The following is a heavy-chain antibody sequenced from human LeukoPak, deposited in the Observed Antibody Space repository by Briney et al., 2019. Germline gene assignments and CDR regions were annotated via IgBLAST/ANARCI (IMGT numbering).Heavy chain of an antibody. Sequence: GGSLRLSCAASGFTFSSYWMSWVRQAPGKGLEWVANIKQDGSEKYYVDSVKGRFTISRDNAKNSMYLQMNSLRAEDTAVYYCARDSVVRGVIITTANYYYGMDVWGQGTTVTVSS. V-gene: IGHV3-7*01. J-gene: IGHJ6*02. CDR3: ARDSVVRGVIITTANYYYGMDV. CDR1: GFTFSSYW. CDR2: IKQDGSEK. D-gene: IGHD3-10*01.